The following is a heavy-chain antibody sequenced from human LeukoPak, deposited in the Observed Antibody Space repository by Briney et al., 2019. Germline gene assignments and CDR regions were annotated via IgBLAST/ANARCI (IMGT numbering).Heavy chain of an antibody. J-gene: IGHJ6*03. D-gene: IGHD3-10*01. V-gene: IGHV4-4*09. CDR1: GGSISSYY. CDR2: IYTSGST. Sequence: PSETLPLTCTVSGGSISSYYWSWIRQPPGKGLEWIGYIYTSGSTNFNPSLKSRVTISVDTSKNQFSLKLSSVTAADTAVYYCARGRREVTSGYYYYYYMDVWGKGTTVTVSS. CDR3: ARGRREVTSGYYYYYYMDV.